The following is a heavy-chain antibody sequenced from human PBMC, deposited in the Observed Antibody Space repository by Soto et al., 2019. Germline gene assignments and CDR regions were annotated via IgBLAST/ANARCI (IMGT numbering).Heavy chain of an antibody. Sequence: PCGCTRLSCAACGLPFDAYVMDWARKGPGKGLEWVSLITWDGGSTYYADSVKGRFTISRDNSENSLYLQMNSLRPEDTALYYCAKGNYYDSSGYYYFDYWGQGTLVTVSS. CDR3: AKGNYYDSSGYYYFDY. D-gene: IGHD3-22*01. V-gene: IGHV3-43*01. J-gene: IGHJ4*02. CDR2: ITWDGGST. CDR1: GLPFDAYV.